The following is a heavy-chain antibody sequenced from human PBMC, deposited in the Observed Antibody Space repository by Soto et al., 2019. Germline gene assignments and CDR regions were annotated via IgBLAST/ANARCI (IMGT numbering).Heavy chain of an antibody. D-gene: IGHD3-22*01. Sequence: QVQLLQSGGEVKKPGASVKVSCKASGYAFSSYAMTWVRQAPGQGLEWMGWISAYNGDTNYAQKVQGRVTMTTDTSTRTVYMGLRSLRSDDTVVYDCARATVVSLPPAMREIIYRFDFWGQGTLVTVSS. J-gene: IGHJ5*01. CDR2: ISAYNGDT. CDR3: ARATVVSLPPAMREIIYRFDF. V-gene: IGHV1-18*01. CDR1: GYAFSSYA.